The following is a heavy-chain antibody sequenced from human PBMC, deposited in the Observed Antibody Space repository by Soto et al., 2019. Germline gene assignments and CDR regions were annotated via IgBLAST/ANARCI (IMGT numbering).Heavy chain of an antibody. J-gene: IGHJ4*02. Sequence: SETLSLTCTVSGVSIISSSYYWGLIRQPPGQGLEWLGTIYSLGNTYYNPSLKSRVTISVDKSKSQLFLKLSSVTAPDTAVYYWARQIDDSSGYYYAYCGKGTLVTVSS. CDR1: GVSIISSSYY. CDR2: IYSLGNT. CDR3: ARQIDDSSGYYYAY. V-gene: IGHV4-39*01. D-gene: IGHD3-22*01.